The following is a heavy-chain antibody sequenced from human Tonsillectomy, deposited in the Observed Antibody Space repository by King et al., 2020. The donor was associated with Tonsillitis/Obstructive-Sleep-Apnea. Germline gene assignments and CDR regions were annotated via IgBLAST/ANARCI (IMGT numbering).Heavy chain of an antibody. CDR2: ISWNSGYI. CDR1: GFTFDDYA. J-gene: IGHJ4*02. Sequence: DVQLVESGGGLVQPGRSLRLSCAASGFTFDDYAMHWVRQVPGKGLEWVSGISWNSGYIGYADSVKGRFTISRDNAKNSLYLQLNSLRAEDTALYYCAKDMPYYDFWGGFDCWGQGTLVTVSS. CDR3: AKDMPYYDFWGGFDC. V-gene: IGHV3-9*01. D-gene: IGHD3-3*01.